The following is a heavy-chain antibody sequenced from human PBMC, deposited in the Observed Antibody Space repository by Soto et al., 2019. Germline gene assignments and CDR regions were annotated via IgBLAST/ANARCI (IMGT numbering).Heavy chain of an antibody. J-gene: IGHJ4*02. CDR3: AILDYDFWTATYYFDY. D-gene: IGHD3-3*01. V-gene: IGHV4-59*08. CDR2: IYYSGST. CDR1: GGSISSYY. Sequence: PSETLSLTCTVSGGSISSYYWSWIRQPPGKGLEWIGYIYYSGSTNYNPSLKSRATISVDTSKNQFSLKLSSVPAADTAVYYCAILDYDFWTATYYFDYRREGLPVTVPQ.